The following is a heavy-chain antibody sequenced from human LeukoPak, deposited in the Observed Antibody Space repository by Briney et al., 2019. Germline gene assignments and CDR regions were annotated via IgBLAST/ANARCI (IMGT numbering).Heavy chain of an antibody. CDR1: GDSISSSSSY. V-gene: IGHV4-39*01. CDR3: ARHTVWVGYD. Sequence: PSETLSLTCTVSGDSISSSSSYWGWIRQPPGKGLEWIESIYYSGSPYYNPSLKSRVTISVDTSKSQFSLKLNSVTAADTAVYYCARHTVWVGYDWGQGTLVTVSS. CDR2: IYYSGSP. J-gene: IGHJ4*02. D-gene: IGHD5-12*01.